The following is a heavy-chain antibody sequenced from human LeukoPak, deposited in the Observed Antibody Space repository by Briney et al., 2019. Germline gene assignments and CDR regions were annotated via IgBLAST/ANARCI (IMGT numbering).Heavy chain of an antibody. D-gene: IGHD6-6*01. CDR3: ARGVSPDSFDY. CDR2: IIPIFGTA. V-gene: IGHV1-69*13. J-gene: IGHJ4*02. CDR1: GYTFTSYG. Sequence: SVKVSCKASGYTFTSYGISWVRQAPGQGLEWMGGIIPIFGTANYAQKFQGRVTITADESTSTAYMELSSLRSEDTAVYYCARGVSPDSFDYWGQGTLVTVST.